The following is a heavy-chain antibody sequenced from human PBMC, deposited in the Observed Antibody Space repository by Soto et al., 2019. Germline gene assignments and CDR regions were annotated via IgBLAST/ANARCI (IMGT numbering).Heavy chain of an antibody. CDR2: IIPIFCTA. V-gene: IGHV1-69*12. CDR1: GGTFSSYA. J-gene: IGHJ6*02. D-gene: IGHD2-21*01. Sequence: QVQLVQSGAEVKKPGSSVKVSCKASGGTFSSYAISWVRQAPGQGLYWTGGIIPIFCTANYAQKFQGRVTITADESTSIDYMELSSMRSDDTALYYSALHYCAGSNYYYYGMDVWGQGTTVTVSS. CDR3: ALHYCAGSNYYYYGMDV.